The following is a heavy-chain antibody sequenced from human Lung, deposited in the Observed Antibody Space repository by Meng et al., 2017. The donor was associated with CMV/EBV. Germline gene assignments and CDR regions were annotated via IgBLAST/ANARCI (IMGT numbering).Heavy chain of an antibody. CDR3: ARVGAYCGGDCYHPR. D-gene: IGHD2-21*02. CDR2: IYHSGST. CDR1: GCALVSRNW. J-gene: IGHJ4*02. Sequence: VQLEQVGQGLVRPSGPPALTGACSGCALVSRNWCSWVRQPPGKGLEWIGEIYHSGSTNYNPSLKSRVTISVDESKNQFSLRLSSVTAADTAVYYCARVGAYCGGDCYHPRWGQGTLVTVSS. V-gene: IGHV4-4*02.